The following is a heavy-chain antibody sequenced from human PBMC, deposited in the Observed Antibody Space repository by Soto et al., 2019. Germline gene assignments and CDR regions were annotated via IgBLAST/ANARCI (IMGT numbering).Heavy chain of an antibody. Sequence: QVQLLQSGAEVRRPWASVRVSCKASGYTFANYDVSWVRQAAGQGLEWMGWMSPATGMTTTNYLRQFLDGVTMAWDTSLATAYLDVHTLTSDDTSVYYCARGGTAGYDFWSNPRGDWLTSWGQGTLVVVSS. D-gene: IGHD3-3*01. J-gene: IGHJ5*01. CDR3: ARGGTAGYDFWSNPRGDWLTS. CDR2: MSPATGMT. V-gene: IGHV1-8*01. CDR1: GYTFANYD.